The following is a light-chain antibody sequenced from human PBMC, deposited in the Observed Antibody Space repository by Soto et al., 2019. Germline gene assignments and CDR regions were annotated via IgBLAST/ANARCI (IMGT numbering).Light chain of an antibody. CDR1: TSDVGSYSL. CDR2: EGT. J-gene: IGLJ1*01. CDR3: CSYAGSATYV. Sequence: QFVLTQPASVSGSPGQSITISCTGTTSDVGSYSLVSWYQQHPGKAPKLMIYEGTKRPSGVSNRFSGSKSGNTASLTISGLQAEDEADYYCCSYAGSATYVFGTGTKVTVL. V-gene: IGLV2-23*01.